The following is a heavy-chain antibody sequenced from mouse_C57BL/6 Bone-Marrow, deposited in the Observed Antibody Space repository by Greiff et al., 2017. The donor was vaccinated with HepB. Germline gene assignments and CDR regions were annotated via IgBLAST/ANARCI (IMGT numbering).Heavy chain of an antibody. Sequence: EVKLVESGEGLVKPGGSLKLSCAASGFTFSSYAMSWVRQTPEKRLEWVAYISNGGDYTYYADTVKGRFTISRDNARNTLYLQMSSLKSEDTAMYYGTRERIYYYGSSDWYFDVWGTGTTVTVSS. D-gene: IGHD1-1*01. CDR1: GFTFSSYA. CDR2: ISNGGDYT. CDR3: TRERIYYYGSSDWYFDV. V-gene: IGHV5-9-1*02. J-gene: IGHJ1*03.